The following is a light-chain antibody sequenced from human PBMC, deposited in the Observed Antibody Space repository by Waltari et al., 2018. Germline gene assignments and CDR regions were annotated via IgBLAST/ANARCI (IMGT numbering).Light chain of an antibody. CDR2: DAS. V-gene: IGKV3-15*01. CDR3: QQYADLPPYN. J-gene: IGKJ2*01. CDR1: QTVRTN. Sequence: DIGMTQSPGTLSASPGDSATLSCRVSQTVRTNLAWYQQKPGQAPRLLIYDASTRVTGVPARFSGSGSGTDFTLTIASLQSEDFGVYYCQQYADLPPYNFGQGTKLEI.